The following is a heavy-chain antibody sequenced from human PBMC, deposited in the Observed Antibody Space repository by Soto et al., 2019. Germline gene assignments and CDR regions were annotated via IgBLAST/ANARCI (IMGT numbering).Heavy chain of an antibody. D-gene: IGHD2-15*01. CDR3: ARRSPRDIVVVVAATPAAFDI. V-gene: IGHV1-2*04. CDR2: INANSGGT. CDR1: GYTFTSYA. Sequence: ASVKVSCKAPGYTFTSYAMHWARQAPGQRLEWMGWINANSGGTNYAQKFQGWVTMTRDTSISTAYMELSRLRSDDTAVYYCARRSPRDIVVVVAATPAAFDIWGQGTMVTVSS. J-gene: IGHJ3*02.